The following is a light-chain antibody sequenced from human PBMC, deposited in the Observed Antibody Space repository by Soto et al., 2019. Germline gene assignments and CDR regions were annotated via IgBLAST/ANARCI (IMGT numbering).Light chain of an antibody. CDR3: QQSYSTPIT. CDR1: RDVGSY. CDR2: AAS. Sequence: QMTEAPSSLSASLGEKIIITCRAGRDVGSYVSWYQQKPGQAPKLLIYAASNLYTGVPSRFSGSRSGTEFTLTISSLQPEDFATYYCQQSYSTPITFGQGTRLGD. J-gene: IGKJ5*01. V-gene: IGKV1-39*01.